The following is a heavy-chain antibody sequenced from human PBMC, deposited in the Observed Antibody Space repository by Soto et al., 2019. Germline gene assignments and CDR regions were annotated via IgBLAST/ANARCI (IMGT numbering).Heavy chain of an antibody. CDR3: ARYRGGENYYYGMDV. D-gene: IGHD3-16*01. J-gene: IGHJ6*02. CDR1: GGSIVSSGHY. Sequence: SETLSLTCSASGGSIVSSGHYWNWIRHLPGKGLEWIGYIYYSGETSYNPSLKSRLTIPVDTSENQFSLTLRSVTAADTAVYFCARYRGGENYYYGMDVWGLGTTVTVSS. CDR2: IYYSGET. V-gene: IGHV4-31*03.